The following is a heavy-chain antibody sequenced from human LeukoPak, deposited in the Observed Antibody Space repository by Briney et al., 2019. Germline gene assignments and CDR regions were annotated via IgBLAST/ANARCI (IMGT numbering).Heavy chain of an antibody. CDR2: ISWNSGSI. D-gene: IGHD6-19*01. CDR1: GFTFDDYA. V-gene: IGHV3-9*01. J-gene: IGHJ4*02. CDR3: AKDIRGMGQWLGFDY. Sequence: PGGSLGLSCAASGFTFDDYAMHWVRQAPGKGLEGFSGISWNSGSIGYADSVKGRFAISRDNAKNSLYLQMNSLRAEDTALYYCAKDIRGMGQWLGFDYWGQGTLVTVSS.